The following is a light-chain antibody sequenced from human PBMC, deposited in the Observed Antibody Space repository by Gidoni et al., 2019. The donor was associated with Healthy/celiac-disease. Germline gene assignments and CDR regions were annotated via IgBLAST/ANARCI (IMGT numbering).Light chain of an antibody. Sequence: QSALTQPASVSGSPGQSITIPCTGTSSDVGGYNYVSWYQQHPGKAPKLMIYEVSNRPSGVPDRFSGSKSGNTASLTISGLQAEDEADYYCSSYTSSSTPVFGGGTKLTVL. CDR1: SSDVGGYNY. V-gene: IGLV2-14*01. J-gene: IGLJ2*01. CDR3: SSYTSSSTPV. CDR2: EVS.